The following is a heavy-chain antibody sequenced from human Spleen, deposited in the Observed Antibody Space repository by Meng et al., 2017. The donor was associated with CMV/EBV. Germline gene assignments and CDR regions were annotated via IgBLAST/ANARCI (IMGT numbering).Heavy chain of an antibody. Sequence: GGSLRLSCEASGFTFRSYGMHWVRQAPGKGLEWVAVIWDDGRNKYYSDSVKGRFTISRDNSKNTLFLQMNSLRAEDTALYYCAKGGGGWYFFDYWGQGTQVTVSS. CDR2: IWDDGRNK. D-gene: IGHD6-19*01. V-gene: IGHV3-33*06. J-gene: IGHJ4*02. CDR3: AKGGGGWYFFDY. CDR1: GFTFRSYG.